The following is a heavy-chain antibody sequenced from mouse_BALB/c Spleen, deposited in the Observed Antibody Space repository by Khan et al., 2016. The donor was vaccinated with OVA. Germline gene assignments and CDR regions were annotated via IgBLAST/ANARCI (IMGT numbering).Heavy chain of an antibody. Sequence: QVRLQQSGPELKKPGETVRISCKASGYTFTTAGMQWVQKMPGKGLKWIGWINTHSGVPKYAEDFKGRFAFSLETSASTAYLQITNLKNEDTATYFCARGGAAYYRNDGGAMEYWGQGTSVTVSS. CDR1: GYTFTTAG. CDR3: ARGGAAYYRNDGGAMEY. D-gene: IGHD2-14*01. CDR2: INTHSGVP. J-gene: IGHJ4*01. V-gene: IGHV9-4*02.